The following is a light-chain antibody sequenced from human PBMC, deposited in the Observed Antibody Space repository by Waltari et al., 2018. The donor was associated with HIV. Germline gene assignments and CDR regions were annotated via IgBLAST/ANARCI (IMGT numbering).Light chain of an antibody. CDR1: QSVSSSY. CDR2: GAS. Sequence: EIVLTQSPGTLSLSPGERATLSCRASQSVSSSYLAWYQQRPGQAPRLLMYGASSRATGIPDRFSGSGSGIDFTLTISRLEPEDFAVYYCQQYGSSPLTFGGGTKVEIK. CDR3: QQYGSSPLT. V-gene: IGKV3-20*01. J-gene: IGKJ4*01.